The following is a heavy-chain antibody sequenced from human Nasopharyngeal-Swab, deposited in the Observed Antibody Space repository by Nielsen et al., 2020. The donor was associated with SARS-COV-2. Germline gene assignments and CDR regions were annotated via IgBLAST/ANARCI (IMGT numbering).Heavy chain of an antibody. D-gene: IGHD6-19*01. V-gene: IGHV1-24*01. CDR2: FDPEDGET. Sequence: ASVKVSCKVSGYTLTELSMHWVRQAPGKGLEWMGGFDPEDGETIYAQKFQGRVTMTEDTSTDTACMELSSLRSEDTAVYYCATDYAYSSGWYVGYWGQGTLVTVSS. CDR3: ATDYAYSSGWYVGY. CDR1: GYTLTELS. J-gene: IGHJ4*02.